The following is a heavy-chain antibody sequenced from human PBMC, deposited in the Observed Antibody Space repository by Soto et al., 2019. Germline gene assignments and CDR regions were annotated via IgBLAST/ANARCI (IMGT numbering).Heavy chain of an antibody. CDR3: ARDQGGYTIFDY. CDR1: GGSISSNDYY. D-gene: IGHD5-18*01. Sequence: QVQLQESGPGLVKPSQTLSLTCTVSGGSISSNDYYWSWIRQLPGKGLEWIGYIYYSGSTYYNPYLKSRVTISVDTSKNQFSLILYSVTAADTAVYYCARDQGGYTIFDYWGQGTLVTVSS. J-gene: IGHJ4*02. V-gene: IGHV4-31*03. CDR2: IYYSGST.